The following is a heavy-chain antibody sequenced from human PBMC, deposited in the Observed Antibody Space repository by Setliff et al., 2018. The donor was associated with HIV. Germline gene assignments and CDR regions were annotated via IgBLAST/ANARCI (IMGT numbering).Heavy chain of an antibody. CDR1: GDSIITGTYY. CDR2: IYYSGNT. Sequence: SETLSLTCSVSGDSIITGTYYWGWIRQPPGKRLEWIGSIYYSGNTYYNPSLKSRVTMSVDTSKTQFFLHLSSVPATDSAVYYCATYRKAERRLQLVGNFEDWGQGALVTVSS. CDR3: ATYRKAERRLQLVGNFED. V-gene: IGHV4-39*01. J-gene: IGHJ4*02. D-gene: IGHD5-12*01.